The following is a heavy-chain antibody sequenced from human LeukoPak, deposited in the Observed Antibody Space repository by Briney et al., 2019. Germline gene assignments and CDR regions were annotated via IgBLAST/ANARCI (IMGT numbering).Heavy chain of an antibody. V-gene: IGHV4-39*07. Sequence: SETLSLTCSVSGASISSGSNYWGWIRQPPGKTLEWIGSIYSSGSTYYNPSLKSRVIIIIDTPKNHFSLRLRSVTAADTAVYYCARGSLAEWDLLGFDIWGQGTFVTVSS. CDR2: IYSSGST. J-gene: IGHJ3*02. CDR3: ARGSLAEWDLLGFDI. D-gene: IGHD1-26*01. CDR1: GASISSGSNY.